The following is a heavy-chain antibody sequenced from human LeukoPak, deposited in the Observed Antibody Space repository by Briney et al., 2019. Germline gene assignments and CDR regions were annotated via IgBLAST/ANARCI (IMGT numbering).Heavy chain of an antibody. V-gene: IGHV3-74*01. CDR2: INSDGSTT. CDR3: AKATHFYYYGMDV. D-gene: IGHD2/OR15-2a*01. CDR1: GFTFSVYW. J-gene: IGHJ6*02. Sequence: GGSLRLSCAASGFTFSVYWMHWVRQAPGKGLVWVSRINSDGSTTTYADFVKGRFTISRDNSKNTLYLQMNSLRAEDTAVYYCAKATHFYYYGMDVWGQGTTVTVSS.